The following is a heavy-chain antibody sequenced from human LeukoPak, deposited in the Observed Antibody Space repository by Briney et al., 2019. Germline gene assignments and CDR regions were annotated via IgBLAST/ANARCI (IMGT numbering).Heavy chain of an antibody. CDR1: GYTFTSYY. CDR2: INPSGGST. CDR3: AREEWVDSSGYPIDY. D-gene: IGHD3-22*01. Sequence: ASVKVSCKASGYTFTSYYMHWVRQAPGQGLEWMGIINPSGGSTSYAQKFQGRVTMTRDTSTSTVYMELSSLRSEDTAVYCCAREEWVDSSGYPIDYWGQGTLVTVSS. J-gene: IGHJ4*02. V-gene: IGHV1-46*01.